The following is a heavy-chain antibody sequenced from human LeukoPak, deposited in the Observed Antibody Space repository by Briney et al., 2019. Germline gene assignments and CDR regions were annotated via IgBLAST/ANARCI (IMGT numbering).Heavy chain of an antibody. J-gene: IGHJ4*02. Sequence: GESLKTSCKGSGYSFTSYWIGWVRPMPGKGLEWMGIIYPGDSETRYSPSFQGQVPISAYKTISSAYLQWSSLKASDTAMYYCARLTAFNYYDRSGYYYDYFDYWGQGTLVTVSS. D-gene: IGHD3-22*01. CDR3: ARLTAFNYYDRSGYYYDYFDY. V-gene: IGHV5-51*01. CDR2: IYPGDSET. CDR1: GYSFTSYW.